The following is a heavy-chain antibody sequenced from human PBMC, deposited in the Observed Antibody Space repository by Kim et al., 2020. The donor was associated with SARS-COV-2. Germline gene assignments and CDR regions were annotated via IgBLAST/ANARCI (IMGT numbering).Heavy chain of an antibody. J-gene: IGHJ4*02. CDR1: GFTFSSYG. CDR2: VWYDGINK. V-gene: IGHV3-33*01. D-gene: IGHD2-2*01. CDR3: ASRSPALDY. Sequence: GGSLRLSCAASGFTFSSYGMHWVRQAPGKGLEWVAVVWYDGINKYYADSVKGRFTISRDNSKNTLYLQMNSLRAEDTAVYYCASRSPALDYWGQGTLVTVSS.